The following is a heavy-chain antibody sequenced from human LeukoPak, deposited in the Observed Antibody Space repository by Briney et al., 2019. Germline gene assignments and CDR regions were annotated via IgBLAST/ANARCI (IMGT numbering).Heavy chain of an antibody. CDR2: INPSSGGT. V-gene: IGHV1-2*06. D-gene: IGHD6-19*01. Sequence: ASVKVSCKASGGTFRSNAISWVRQAPGQGLEWMGRINPSSGGTNYAQKFQGRVTMTRDTSISTAYMELSRLRSDDTAVYYCARGPRLDSSGWYYGAFDIWGQGTMVTVSS. CDR1: GGTFRSNA. CDR3: ARGPRLDSSGWYYGAFDI. J-gene: IGHJ3*02.